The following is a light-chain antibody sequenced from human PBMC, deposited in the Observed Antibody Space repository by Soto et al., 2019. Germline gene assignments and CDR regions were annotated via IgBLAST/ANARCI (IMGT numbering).Light chain of an antibody. CDR3: HHRSDWRYS. CDR1: QSVGNY. J-gene: IGKJ2*01. CDR2: GAS. Sequence: EIVVRQSPATLSLSPGERAIFSCRASQSVGNYLAWYQQKPGRAPRLLIYGASNRATGVPDRFSGSGSGTDFTLSISNLEPEDFAVYYCHHRSDWRYSFGQGTKLEI. V-gene: IGKV3-11*01.